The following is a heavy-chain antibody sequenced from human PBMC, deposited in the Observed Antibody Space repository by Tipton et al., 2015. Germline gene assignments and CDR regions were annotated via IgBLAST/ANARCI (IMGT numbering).Heavy chain of an antibody. CDR2: IDFRGST. J-gene: IGHJ4*02. D-gene: IGHD3-22*01. CDR1: GGSIDSYY. V-gene: IGHV4-59*01. CDR3: ARDAWAGDSRGFYYIS. Sequence: TLSLTCTVSGGSIDSYYWSWIRQPPGKRLEWIGYIDFRGSTEYNPSVKSRVSISVDRSKNQFSLRLNSVTAADTAVYFCARDAWAGDSRGFYYISWGQGTLVRVSS.